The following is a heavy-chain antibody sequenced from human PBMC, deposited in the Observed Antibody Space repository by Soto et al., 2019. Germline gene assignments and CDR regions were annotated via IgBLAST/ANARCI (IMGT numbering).Heavy chain of an antibody. CDR3: ARVERGTATTVVDAFDI. CDR2: MSHSGGT. V-gene: IGHV4-61*01. Sequence: PSETLSLTCAVYGGSVSSGSYYWGWIRQPPGKGLEWIGEMSHSGGTHFNPSLKSRVTISVDTSKNQFSLKMSLVTAADTALYYCARVERGTATTVVDAFDIWGPGTMVTVSS. D-gene: IGHD1-1*01. CDR1: GGSVSSGSYY. J-gene: IGHJ3*02.